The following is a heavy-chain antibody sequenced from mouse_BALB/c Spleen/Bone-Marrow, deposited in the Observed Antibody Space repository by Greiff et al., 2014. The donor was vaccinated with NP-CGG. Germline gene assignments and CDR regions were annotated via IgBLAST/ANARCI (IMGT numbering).Heavy chain of an antibody. CDR3: ARITTATGAMDY. J-gene: IGHJ4*01. CDR1: GFSLTNYG. V-gene: IGHV2-9*02. D-gene: IGHD1-2*01. Sequence: VHLVESGPGLVAPSQNLSITCTVSGFSLTNYGVHWVRQPPGKGLEWLGVIWAGGSTNYNSALMSRLSISKDNSKSQVFFKMNSLQTDDTAMYYCARITTATGAMDYWGQGTSVTVSS. CDR2: IWAGGST.